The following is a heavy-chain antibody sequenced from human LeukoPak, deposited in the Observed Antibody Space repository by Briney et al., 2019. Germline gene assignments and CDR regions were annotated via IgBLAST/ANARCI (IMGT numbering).Heavy chain of an antibody. CDR1: GFTFSSYA. CDR2: VSASGDST. Sequence: GGSLRLSCAASGFTFSSYAMSWVRQTPGKGLEWVSVVSASGDSTFHADSVKGRFTISRDNSKNTLYLQMNRLRTEDTAVYYCAKDLGYCSSTNCYLDYWGQGTLVTVSS. CDR3: AKDLGYCSSTNCYLDY. J-gene: IGHJ4*02. D-gene: IGHD2-2*01. V-gene: IGHV3-23*01.